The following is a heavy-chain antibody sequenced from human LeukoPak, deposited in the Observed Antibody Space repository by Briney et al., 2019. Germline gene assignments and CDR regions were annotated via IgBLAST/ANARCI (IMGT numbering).Heavy chain of an antibody. J-gene: IGHJ4*02. V-gene: IGHV3-9*01. Sequence: PGGSLRLSCAASGFTFDDYAMHWVRQAPGKGLEWVSGISWNSGSIGYADSVKGRFTISRDNAKNSLYLQMNSLRAEDTAVYYCARDWGARRYSYGYGYWGQGTLVTVSS. CDR2: ISWNSGSI. D-gene: IGHD5-18*01. CDR1: GFTFDDYA. CDR3: ARDWGARRYSYGYGY.